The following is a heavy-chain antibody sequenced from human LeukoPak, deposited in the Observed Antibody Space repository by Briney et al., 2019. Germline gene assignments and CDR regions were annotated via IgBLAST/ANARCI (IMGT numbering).Heavy chain of an antibody. V-gene: IGHV3-66*02. J-gene: IGHJ4*02. CDR2: IYGADAA. D-gene: IGHD6-13*01. CDR3: VTSTGQQFIPYDY. Sequence: PGGSLRHSCAASGFNVSSNYMTWIRQAPGKGLEWVSLIYGADAAYYAESVRGRFMISRDNLKNTLFLQMNSLRVEDTAVYYCVTSTGQQFIPYDYWGQGTHVTVSS. CDR1: GFNVSSNY.